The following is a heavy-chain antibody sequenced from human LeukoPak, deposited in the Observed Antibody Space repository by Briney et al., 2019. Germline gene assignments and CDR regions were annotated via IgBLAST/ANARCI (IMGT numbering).Heavy chain of an antibody. D-gene: IGHD3-3*01. CDR1: GGSISSGGYF. CDR2: IYYSGST. CDR3: ARHAFGDFWSGYAFDI. J-gene: IGHJ3*02. V-gene: IGHV4-30-2*03. Sequence: SQTLSLTCTVSGGSISSGGYFWSWIRQHPGKGLEWIGYIYYSGSTYYNPSLKSRVTISVDTSKNQFSLKLSSVTAADTAVYYCARHAFGDFWSGYAFDIWGQGTMVTVSS.